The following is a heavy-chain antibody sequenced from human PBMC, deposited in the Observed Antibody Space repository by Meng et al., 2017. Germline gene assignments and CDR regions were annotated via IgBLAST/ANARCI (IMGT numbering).Heavy chain of an antibody. CDR3: ARDEDISAAGKLFGDY. CDR2: INPKSGDT. D-gene: IGHD6-25*01. V-gene: IGHV1-2*06. Sequence: QVARVESGAEVKKPGASVKVSCTPSGYNFPDYYIHWVRRAPGQGLEWMGRINPKSGDTHYAQKFQARVTMTGDTSISTAYMELSGLRSDDTAMYYCARDEDISAAGKLFGDYWGQGTLVTVFS. J-gene: IGHJ4*02. CDR1: GYNFPDYY.